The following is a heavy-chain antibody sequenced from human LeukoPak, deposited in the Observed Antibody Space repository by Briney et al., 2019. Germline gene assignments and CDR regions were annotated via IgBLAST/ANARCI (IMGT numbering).Heavy chain of an antibody. CDR3: ARDYNENIAHSHMLPF. D-gene: IGHD2/OR15-2a*01. Sequence: GGSLRLSCAASGFTFSSYWMTWVRQAPGKGLEWVANIKQDGGESYYVDSVKGRFTISRENAKNSLYLQMNNLRAEDTAVYYCARDYNENIAHSHMLPFWGQGTLVTVSS. J-gene: IGHJ4*02. V-gene: IGHV3-7*03. CDR1: GFTFSSYW. CDR2: IKQDGGES.